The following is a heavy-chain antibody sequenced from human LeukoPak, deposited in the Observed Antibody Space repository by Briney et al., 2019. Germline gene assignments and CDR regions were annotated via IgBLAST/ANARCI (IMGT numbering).Heavy chain of an antibody. D-gene: IGHD3-10*01. J-gene: IGHJ3*02. V-gene: IGHV4-59*11. CDR1: GGSISSHY. CDR2: IYYSGST. Sequence: SETLSLTCTVSGGSISSHYWSWIRQPPGKGLEWIGYIYYSGSTNYNPSLKSRVTISVDTSKIQFSLKLSSVTAADTAVYYCARVRRAFDIWGQGTMVTVSS. CDR3: ARVRRAFDI.